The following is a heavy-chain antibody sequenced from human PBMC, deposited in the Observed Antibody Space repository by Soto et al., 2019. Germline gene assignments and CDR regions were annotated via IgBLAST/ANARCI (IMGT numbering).Heavy chain of an antibody. Sequence: SETLSLTCDVSGYSISSGYYWGWIRQPPGKGLEWIGSIYHTGRTYYNLSLKRRVTILVDTSNNQFSLKLSSVTAADTAVYYCARDFPYCTTTNCQGWFDPWGQGTLVTVSS. J-gene: IGHJ5*02. V-gene: IGHV4-38-2*02. CDR3: ARDFPYCTTTNCQGWFDP. CDR1: GYSISSGYY. CDR2: IYHTGRT. D-gene: IGHD2-2*01.